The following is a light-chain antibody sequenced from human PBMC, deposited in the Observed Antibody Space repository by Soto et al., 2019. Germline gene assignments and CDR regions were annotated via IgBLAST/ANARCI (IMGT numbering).Light chain of an antibody. CDR1: QSVSSY. CDR2: DAS. V-gene: IGKV3-11*01. J-gene: IGKJ3*01. Sequence: EIVLTQSPATLSLSPGERATLSCRASQSVSSYLAWYQQKPGQAPRLLIYDASNRATGIPARFSGSGSGTDFTRIISILKPEDFSIYCCQQCSYVCLFSCGPGTKVDIK. CDR3: QQCSYVCLFS.